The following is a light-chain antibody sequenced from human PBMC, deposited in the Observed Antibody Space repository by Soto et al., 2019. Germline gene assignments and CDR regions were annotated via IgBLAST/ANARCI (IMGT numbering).Light chain of an antibody. Sequence: QSVLTQPASVSGSPGQSVTISCTGPRSDIGGSNFISWYQHSPGKAPRLLIYEVNNRPSGVSRRFSGSKAGNTASLTISGLLDDDEADYFCASFRSGTILVFGSGTK. CDR1: RSDIGGSNF. CDR3: ASFRSGTILV. V-gene: IGLV2-14*01. J-gene: IGLJ1*01. CDR2: EVN.